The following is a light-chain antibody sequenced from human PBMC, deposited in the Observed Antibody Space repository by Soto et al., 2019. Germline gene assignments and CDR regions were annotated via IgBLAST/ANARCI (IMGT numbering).Light chain of an antibody. CDR3: QQSYSTPRA. CDR2: AAS. V-gene: IGKV1-39*01. Sequence: DIQMTQSPSSLSASVGDRVTITCRASQSISSYLNWYQQKPGKAPNLLIYAASSLQSGVPSRFSGSGSGTDFTITISSLQPEDFETYYCQQSYSTPRAFGQGTKVDIK. J-gene: IGKJ1*01. CDR1: QSISSY.